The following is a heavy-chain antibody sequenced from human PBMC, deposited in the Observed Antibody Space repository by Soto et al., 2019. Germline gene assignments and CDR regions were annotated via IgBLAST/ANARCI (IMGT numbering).Heavy chain of an antibody. J-gene: IGHJ6*02. CDR1: GGSISSYY. D-gene: IGHD3-3*01. CDR2: IYYSGST. V-gene: IGHV4-59*01. Sequence: QVQLQESGPGLVKPSETLSLTCTVSGGSISSYYWSWIRQPPGKGLEWIGYIYYSGSTNYNPSLKSRVTISVDTSKTQFSLKLSSVTAADTAVYYCARSPNYDFWSGYYGNYYYYGMDVWGQGTTVTVSS. CDR3: ARSPNYDFWSGYYGNYYYYGMDV.